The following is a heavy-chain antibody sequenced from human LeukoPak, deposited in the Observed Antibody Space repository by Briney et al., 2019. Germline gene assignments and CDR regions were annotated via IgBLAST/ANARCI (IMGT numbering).Heavy chain of an antibody. CDR2: IKQDGSEK. CDR1: GFTFSSYW. CDR3: AKGNSGSYSQDWFDP. J-gene: IGHJ5*02. D-gene: IGHD1-26*01. Sequence: PGGSLRLSCAASGFTFSSYWMSWVRQAPGKGLEWVANIKQDGSEKYYVDSVKGRFTISRDNAKNSLYLQMNSLRAEDMALYYCAKGNSGSYSQDWFDPWGQGTLVTVSS. V-gene: IGHV3-7*03.